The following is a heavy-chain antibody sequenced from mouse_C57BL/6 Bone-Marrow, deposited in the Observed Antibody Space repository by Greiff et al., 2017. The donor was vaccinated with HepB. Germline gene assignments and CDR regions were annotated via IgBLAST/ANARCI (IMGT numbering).Heavy chain of an antibody. V-gene: IGHV1-55*01. CDR3: AGGATGITRLDD. J-gene: IGHJ2*01. CDR2: IYPGSGST. Sequence: VQLQQPGAELVKPGASVKMSCKASGYTFTSYWITWVKQRPGQGLEWIGDIYPGSGSTNYNEKFKSKATLTVDTSSSTAYMQLSSLTSEDSAVYYCAGGATGITRLDDWGQGTTLTVSS. D-gene: IGHD1-1*01. CDR1: GYTFTSYW.